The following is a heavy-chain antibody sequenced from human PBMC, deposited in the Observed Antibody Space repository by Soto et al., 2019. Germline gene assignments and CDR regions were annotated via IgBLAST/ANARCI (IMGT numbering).Heavy chain of an antibody. Sequence: SQTLSLTCVISGDSVSSNSAAWNWIRQSPSRGLEWLGRTYYRSKWYNDYAVSVKSRITINPDTSKNQFSLQLNSVTPEDTAVYYCARGYGDDYYYYYGMDVWGQGTTVTVSS. CDR3: ARGYGDDYYYYYGMDV. CDR2: TYYRSKWYN. CDR1: GDSVSSNSAA. V-gene: IGHV6-1*01. D-gene: IGHD4-17*01. J-gene: IGHJ6*02.